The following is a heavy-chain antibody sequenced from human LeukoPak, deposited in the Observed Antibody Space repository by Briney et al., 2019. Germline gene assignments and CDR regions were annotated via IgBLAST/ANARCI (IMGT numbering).Heavy chain of an antibody. J-gene: IGHJ4*02. CDR1: GGSISSSNW. CDR2: IYHREIT. Sequence: SGTLSLTCAVSGGSISSSNWWSWVRQPPGKGLEWIGVIYHREITNYIPTLKSRVTISVDKSKNQFSLKLSSVTAADTAVYYCARVGYSGYDRPRPPHKGFDYWGQGTLVTVSS. D-gene: IGHD5-12*01. V-gene: IGHV4-4*02. CDR3: ARVGYSGYDRPRPPHKGFDY.